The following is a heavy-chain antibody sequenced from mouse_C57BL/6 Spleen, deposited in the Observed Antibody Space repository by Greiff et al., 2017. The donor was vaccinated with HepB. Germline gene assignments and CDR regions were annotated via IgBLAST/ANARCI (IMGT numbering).Heavy chain of an antibody. D-gene: IGHD2-12*01. Sequence: EVKVVASGPGMVKPSQSLSLTCTVTGYSITSGYDWHWIRHFPGNQLEWMGYISYSGSTNYNPSLKSRISITHDTSKNHFFLKLNSVTTEDTATYYCARGAYYSYYFDYWGQGTTLTVSS. CDR3: ARGAYYSYYFDY. CDR2: ISYSGST. J-gene: IGHJ2*01. V-gene: IGHV3-1*01. CDR1: GYSITSGYD.